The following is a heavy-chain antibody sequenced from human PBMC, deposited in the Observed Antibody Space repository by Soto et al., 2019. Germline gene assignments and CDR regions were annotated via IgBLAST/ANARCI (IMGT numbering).Heavy chain of an antibody. Sequence: ESGGGVVQPGRSLRLSCAASGFTFSSYGMHWVRQAPGKGLEWVAVIWYDGSNKYYADSVKGRFTISRDNSKNTLYLQMNSLRAEDTAVYYCARESLGYCSGGSCYSGGYFDYWGQGTLVTVSS. CDR2: IWYDGSNK. CDR1: GFTFSSYG. CDR3: ARESLGYCSGGSCYSGGYFDY. J-gene: IGHJ4*02. V-gene: IGHV3-33*01. D-gene: IGHD2-15*01.